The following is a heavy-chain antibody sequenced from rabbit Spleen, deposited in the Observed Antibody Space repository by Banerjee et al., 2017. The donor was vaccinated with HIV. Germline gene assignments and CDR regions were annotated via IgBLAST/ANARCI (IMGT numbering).Heavy chain of an antibody. D-gene: IGHD8-1*01. V-gene: IGHV1S45*01. CDR3: ARTGSSWSLNL. CDR1: GFSFSSSYY. J-gene: IGHJ4*01. CDR2: IDPVFGSA. Sequence: QEQLEESGGGLVKPEGSLTLTCTASGFSFSSSYYMNWVRQAPGKGLEWIGYIDPVFGSAYYASWVNGRFSISRENTQNTVSLQMNSLTAADTATYFCARTGSSWSLNLWGPGTLVTVS.